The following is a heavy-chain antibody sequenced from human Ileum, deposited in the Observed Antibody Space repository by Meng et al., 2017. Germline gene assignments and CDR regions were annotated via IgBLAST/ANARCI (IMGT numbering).Heavy chain of an antibody. CDR2: LFPRNSDT. D-gene: IGHD3-22*01. Sequence: GGSLRLSCKGSGYSFTNYWIGWVRQMPGKGLEWMGFLFPRNSDTSYSPSFQGQVTISADKSITTAYLQWSSLKVSETAMYYCARHPRNYHDGSGYYGDDTFDIWGQGTMVTVSS. CDR1: GYSFTNYW. V-gene: IGHV5-51*01. CDR3: ARHPRNYHDGSGYYGDDTFDI. J-gene: IGHJ3*02.